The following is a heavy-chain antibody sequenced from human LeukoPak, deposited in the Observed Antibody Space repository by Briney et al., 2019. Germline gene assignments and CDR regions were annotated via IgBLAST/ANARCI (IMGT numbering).Heavy chain of an antibody. CDR2: IKQDGSEK. CDR1: GFTFDSYG. Sequence: GGSLRLSCAASGFTFDSYGMNWVRQAPGKGLEWVANIKQDGSEKYYVDSVKGRFTISRDNTKNSLYLQMNSLRAEDTAVYYCAGGSGWLIDYWGQGTLVTVSS. V-gene: IGHV3-7*03. J-gene: IGHJ4*02. D-gene: IGHD6-19*01. CDR3: AGGSGWLIDY.